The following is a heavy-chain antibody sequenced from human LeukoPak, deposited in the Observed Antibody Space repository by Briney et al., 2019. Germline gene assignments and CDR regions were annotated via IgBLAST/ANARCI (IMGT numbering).Heavy chain of an antibody. Sequence: SVKVSCKASGGTFSSYAISWVRQAPGQGLEWMGGIIPIFGTANYAQKLQGRVTMTTDTSTSTAYMELRSLRSDDTAVYYCARLEPGDHYYYGMDVWGQGTTVTVSS. CDR3: ARLEPGDHYYYGMDV. V-gene: IGHV1-69*05. J-gene: IGHJ6*02. CDR1: GGTFSSYA. D-gene: IGHD5-24*01. CDR2: IIPIFGTA.